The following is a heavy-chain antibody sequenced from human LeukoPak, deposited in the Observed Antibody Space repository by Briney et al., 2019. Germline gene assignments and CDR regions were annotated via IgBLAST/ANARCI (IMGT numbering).Heavy chain of an antibody. CDR1: GFTFSRHA. J-gene: IGHJ4*02. Sequence: PGRSLRLSCAASGFTFSRHAMHWVRQAPGKGLEWVAVIWSDVSNEYYADSVKGRFTISRDNAKNSLYLEMNSLRAEDTAVYFCVRDRSGSYPYYFDFWGQGTLVTVSA. CDR3: VRDRSGSYPYYFDF. D-gene: IGHD1-26*01. CDR2: IWSDVSNE. V-gene: IGHV3-33*01.